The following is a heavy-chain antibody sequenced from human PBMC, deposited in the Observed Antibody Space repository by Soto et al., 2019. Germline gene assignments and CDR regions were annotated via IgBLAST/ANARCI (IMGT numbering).Heavy chain of an antibody. CDR3: ARDLENCGGECSSAFDI. V-gene: IGHV3-74*01. CDR2: INSDGSIT. Sequence: WPYLGRQSPGEKPVWVSRINSDGSITTYADSVKGRFTISRDNAKKTLYLQMNSLTAADTAVYYCARDLENCGGECSSAFDIWGQGTMVTVSS. J-gene: IGHJ3*02. D-gene: IGHD2-21*01. CDR1: W.